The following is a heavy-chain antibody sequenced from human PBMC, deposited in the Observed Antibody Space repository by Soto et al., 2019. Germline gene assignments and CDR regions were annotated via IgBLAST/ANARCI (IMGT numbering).Heavy chain of an antibody. J-gene: IGHJ6*02. Sequence: ASVKVSCKASGYTFTSYAMHWVRQAPGQRLEWMGWINAGNGNTKYSQKFQGRVTITRDTSASTAYMELSSLRSEDTAGYYCARRPTFYDILTGSTQGYGMDVWG. V-gene: IGHV1-3*01. CDR1: GYTFTSYA. CDR2: INAGNGNT. D-gene: IGHD3-9*01. CDR3: ARRPTFYDILTGSTQGYGMDV.